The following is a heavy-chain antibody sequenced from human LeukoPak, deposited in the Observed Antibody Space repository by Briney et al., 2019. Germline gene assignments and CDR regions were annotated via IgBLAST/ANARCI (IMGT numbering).Heavy chain of an antibody. CDR2: IIPIFGTA. CDR1: GGTFSSYA. J-gene: IGHJ6*02. D-gene: IGHD2-15*01. CDR3: ARSTADSTDNYYYGMDV. Sequence: SVKVSCKASGGTFSSYAISWVRQAPGQGLEWMGGIIPIFGTANYAQKFQGRVTITADESTSTAYMELSSLRSEDTAVYYCARSTADSTDNYYYGMDVWGQGTTVTVSS. V-gene: IGHV1-69*13.